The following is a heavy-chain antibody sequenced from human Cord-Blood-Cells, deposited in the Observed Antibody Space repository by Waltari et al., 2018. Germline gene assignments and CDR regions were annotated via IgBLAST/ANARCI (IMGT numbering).Heavy chain of an antibody. Sequence: QGQLVQSGAEVKKPGDSVTVSWKASGYHFTSTDINWCRSATAQGLGWMGWMNPNSVNTGYAQKFQGRVTMTRNTSISTAYMELSSLRSEDTAVYYCARNVVVPAGDYYYYMDVWGKGTTVTVSS. CDR2: MNPNSVNT. CDR1: GYHFTSTD. CDR3: ARNVVVPAGDYYYYMDV. V-gene: IGHV1-8*02. J-gene: IGHJ6*03. D-gene: IGHD2-2*01.